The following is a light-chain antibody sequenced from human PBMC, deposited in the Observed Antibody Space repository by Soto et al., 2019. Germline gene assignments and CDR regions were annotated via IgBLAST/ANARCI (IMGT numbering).Light chain of an antibody. J-gene: IGKJ4*01. V-gene: IGKV3-11*01. CDR1: QSVSNY. Sequence: APCLERGERATLSCRASQSVSNYLAWYQQKPGKAPRLLIYDASNRDTGNPARFRGRGPEADVTLTSSAVEAFPLNRYYDLT. CDR3: LT. CDR2: DAS.